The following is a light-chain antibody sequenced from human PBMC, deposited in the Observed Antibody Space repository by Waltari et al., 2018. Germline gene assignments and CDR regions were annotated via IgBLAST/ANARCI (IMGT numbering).Light chain of an antibody. CDR2: GAS. CDR3: QHYGRSLPLT. J-gene: IGKJ4*01. V-gene: IGKV3-20*01. Sequence: EIVLTQSPGTLSLSPGERATLSCRASQSVSSTYLAWYQQKPGQAPRPLIYGASNRATGIPDRFSGSGSGTYFTLTISRLEPEDFAVYYCQHYGRSLPLTFGGGTKVEI. CDR1: QSVSSTY.